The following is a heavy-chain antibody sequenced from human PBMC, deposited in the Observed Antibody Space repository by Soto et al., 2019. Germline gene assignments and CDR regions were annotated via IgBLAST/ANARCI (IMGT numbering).Heavy chain of an antibody. CDR2: IYHSGST. CDR3: ASRVLRYFDWLSYFDY. J-gene: IGHJ4*02. CDR1: SGSISSSNW. D-gene: IGHD3-9*01. Sequence: QVQLQESGPGLVKPSGTLSLTCAVSSGSISSSNWWSWVRQPPGKGLEWIGEIYHSGSTNYNPSLKRRVTISVDKYKNQFSLKLSSVTAADTAVYYCASRVLRYFDWLSYFDYWGQGTLVTVSS. V-gene: IGHV4-4*02.